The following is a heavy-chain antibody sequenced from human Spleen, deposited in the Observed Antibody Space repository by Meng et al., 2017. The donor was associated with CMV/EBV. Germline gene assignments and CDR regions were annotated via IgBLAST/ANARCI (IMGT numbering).Heavy chain of an antibody. V-gene: IGHV4-61*01. CDR2: IYYSGST. Sequence: LRLSCTVSGGSVSSGSYYWSWIRQPPGKGLEWIGYIYYSGSTNYNPSLKSRVTISVDTSKNQFSLKLSSVTAADTAVYYCARIRYCGGDCYYFDYWGQGTLVTVSS. CDR3: ARIRYCGGDCYYFDY. CDR1: GGSVSSGSYY. J-gene: IGHJ4*02. D-gene: IGHD2-21*01.